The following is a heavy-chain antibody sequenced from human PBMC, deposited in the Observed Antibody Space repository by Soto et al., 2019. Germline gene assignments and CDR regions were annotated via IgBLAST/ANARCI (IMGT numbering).Heavy chain of an antibody. CDR1: GFTFSSYA. CDR3: AKDGPRYCSSTSCYIFDY. Sequence: GGSLRLACAAYGFTFSSYAMSWVRQAPGKGLEWVSAISGSGGSTYYADSVKGRFTISRDNSKNTLYLQMNSLRAEDTAVYYCAKDGPRYCSSTSCYIFDYWGQGTLVTVSS. D-gene: IGHD2-2*02. J-gene: IGHJ4*02. CDR2: ISGSGGST. V-gene: IGHV3-23*01.